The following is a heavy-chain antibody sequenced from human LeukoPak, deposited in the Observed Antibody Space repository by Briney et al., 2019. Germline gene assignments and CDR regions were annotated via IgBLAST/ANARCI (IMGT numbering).Heavy chain of an antibody. CDR1: GFTFSKYG. D-gene: IGHD3-22*01. V-gene: IGHV3-23*01. J-gene: IGHJ4*02. CDR3: AKAQGYYDC. CDR2: IGVGGTT. Sequence: PGGSLRLSCAASGFTFSKYGMNWVRQGPGKGLEWVSGIGVGGTTYYADSVKGRFTISRDTSKNTLYLQMNSLRAEDTAVYYCAKAQGYYDCWGQGTLVTVSS.